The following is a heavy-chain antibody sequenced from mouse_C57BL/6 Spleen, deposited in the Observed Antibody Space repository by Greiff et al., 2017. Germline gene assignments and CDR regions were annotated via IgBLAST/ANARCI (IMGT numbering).Heavy chain of an antibody. CDR2: INPNYGTT. Sequence: EVKLMESGPELVKPGASVKISCKASGYSFTDYNMNWVKQSNGKSLEWIGVINPNYGTTSYNQKFKGKATLTVDQSSSTAYMQLNSLTSEDSAVYYCERNGYSSYAMDYWGQGTSVTVSS. D-gene: IGHD2-3*01. CDR1: GYSFTDYN. CDR3: ERNGYSSYAMDY. V-gene: IGHV1-39*01. J-gene: IGHJ4*01.